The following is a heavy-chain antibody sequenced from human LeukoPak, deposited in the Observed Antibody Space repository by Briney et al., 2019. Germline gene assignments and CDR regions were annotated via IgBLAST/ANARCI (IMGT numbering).Heavy chain of an antibody. CDR3: AKGAGRVNWFDP. Sequence: GRSLRLSCAASGFTFDDYAMHWVRQAPGKGREGFSGISWNSGSIGYADSVKGRFTISRDNAKNSLYLQMNSLRAEDTALYYCAKGAGRVNWFDPWGQGTLVTVSS. D-gene: IGHD6-13*01. V-gene: IGHV3-9*01. J-gene: IGHJ5*02. CDR1: GFTFDDYA. CDR2: ISWNSGSI.